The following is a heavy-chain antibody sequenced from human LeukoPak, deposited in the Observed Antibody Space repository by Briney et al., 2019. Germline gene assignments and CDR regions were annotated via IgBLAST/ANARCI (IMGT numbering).Heavy chain of an antibody. V-gene: IGHV4-34*01. Sequence: SETLSLTCAVYGGSFSGYYWSWIRQPPGKGLEWIGEINHSGSTNYNPSLKSRVTISVDTSKNQFSLKLSSVTAGDTAVYYCAADSGSYDNGVYWGQGTLVTVSS. CDR3: AADSGSYDNGVY. CDR1: GGSFSGYY. D-gene: IGHD1-26*01. CDR2: INHSGST. J-gene: IGHJ4*02.